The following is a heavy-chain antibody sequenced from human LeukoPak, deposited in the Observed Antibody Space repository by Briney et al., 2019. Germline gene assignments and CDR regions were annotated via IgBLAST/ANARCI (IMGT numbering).Heavy chain of an antibody. CDR2: IKSKTDGGTT. V-gene: IGHV3-15*01. Sequence: PGGSLRLSCAASGFTFSDAWMTWVRQAPGQGLEWVGRIKSKTDGGTTDYAAPVESRFTISRHDSKNTVYMQMNSLKTEDTAVYYCTTRRLRYCTRGSCSPTFYFDYWGQGTLVTVSS. CDR3: TTRRLRYCTRGSCSPTFYFDY. D-gene: IGHD2-15*01. J-gene: IGHJ4*02. CDR1: GFTFSDAW.